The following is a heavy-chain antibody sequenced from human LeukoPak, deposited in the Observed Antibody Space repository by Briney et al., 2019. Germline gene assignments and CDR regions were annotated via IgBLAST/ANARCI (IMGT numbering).Heavy chain of an antibody. J-gene: IGHJ4*02. D-gene: IGHD6-13*01. Sequence: GRSLRLSCAASGFTFSNYGMHWVRQAPGKGLEWVAVISYDGSENYYADSVKGRFTISRDKSKNTLYLQMNSLRAEDTAVYYCAKDRYSSSWYYFDYWGQGTLVTVSS. V-gene: IGHV3-30*19. CDR1: GFTFSNYG. CDR3: AKDRYSSSWYYFDY. CDR2: ISYDGSEN.